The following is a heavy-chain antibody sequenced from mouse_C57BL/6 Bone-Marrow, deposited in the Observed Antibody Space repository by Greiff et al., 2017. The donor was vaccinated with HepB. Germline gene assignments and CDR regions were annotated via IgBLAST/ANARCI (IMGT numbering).Heavy chain of an antibody. V-gene: IGHV5-6*01. J-gene: IGHJ3*01. CDR3: ARSGGLGFAY. D-gene: IGHD1-3*01. CDR1: GFTFSSYG. CDR2: ISSGGSYT. Sequence: VQLKESGGDLVKPGGSLKLSCAASGFTFSSYGMSWVRQTPDKRLEWVATISSGGSYTYYPDSVKGRFTISRDNAKNTLYLQMSSLKSEDTAMYYCARSGGLGFAYWGQGTLVTVSA.